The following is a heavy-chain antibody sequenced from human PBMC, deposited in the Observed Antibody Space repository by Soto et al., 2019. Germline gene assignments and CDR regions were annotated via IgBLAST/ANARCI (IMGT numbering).Heavy chain of an antibody. CDR2: IIPILGIA. CDR1: GGTFSSYT. J-gene: IGHJ6*02. V-gene: IGHV1-69*08. CDR3: ARDGYYYYGMDV. Sequence: QVQLVQSGAEVKKPGSSVKVSCKASGGTFSSYTISWVRQAPGQGLEWMGRIIPILGIANYAQKCHGRVTITADKSTSTAYMELSSLRSEDTAVYYCARDGYYYYGMDVWGQGTTVTVSS.